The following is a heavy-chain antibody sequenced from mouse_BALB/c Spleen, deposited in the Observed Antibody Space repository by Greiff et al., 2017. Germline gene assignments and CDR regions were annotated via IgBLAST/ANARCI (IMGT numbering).Heavy chain of an antibody. V-gene: IGHV1-54*01. D-gene: IGHD2-10*02. CDR3: AREGMTGRGYLDY. Sequence: VQLQQSGAELVRPGTSVKVSCKASGYAFTNYLIEWVKQRPGQGLEWIGVINPGSGGTNYNEKFKGKATLTADKSSSTAYMQLSSLTSDDSAVYFCAREGMTGRGYLDYGGQGTTLTVS. J-gene: IGHJ2*01. CDR2: INPGSGGT. CDR1: GYAFTNYL.